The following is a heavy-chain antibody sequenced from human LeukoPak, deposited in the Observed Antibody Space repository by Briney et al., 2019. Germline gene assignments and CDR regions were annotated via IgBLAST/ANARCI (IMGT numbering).Heavy chain of an antibody. Sequence: GGSLRLSCAASGLTFSSRWMHWVRQAPGKGLVWVSRITNDGSSTSYADSVKGRFTISRDNAKNTLYLQMNSLRAEDTAVYYCATEPYLYYYDSSGYLDYWGQGTLVTVSS. V-gene: IGHV3-74*01. D-gene: IGHD3-22*01. CDR1: GLTFSSRW. CDR2: ITNDGSST. J-gene: IGHJ4*02. CDR3: ATEPYLYYYDSSGYLDY.